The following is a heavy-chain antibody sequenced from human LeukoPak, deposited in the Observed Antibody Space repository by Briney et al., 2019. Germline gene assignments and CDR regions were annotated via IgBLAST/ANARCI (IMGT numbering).Heavy chain of an antibody. J-gene: IGHJ5*02. D-gene: IGHD3-22*01. CDR3: AKAYYDSSGFS. Sequence: ASLRLSCAASGFTFSSHWMCWVRQAPGKGLEWVANIKQDGSEKYYVDSVKGRFTISRDNAKNSLYLQMNSLRAEDTAVYYCAKAYYDSSGFSWGQGTLVTVSS. V-gene: IGHV3-7*01. CDR2: IKQDGSEK. CDR1: GFTFSSHW.